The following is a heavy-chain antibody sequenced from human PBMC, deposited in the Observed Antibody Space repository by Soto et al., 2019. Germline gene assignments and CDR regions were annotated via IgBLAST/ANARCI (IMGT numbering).Heavy chain of an antibody. CDR2: ISWNSGSI. J-gene: IGHJ4*02. D-gene: IGHD6-19*01. CDR3: AKYIGLAGPFSYFDY. CDR1: GFTFDDYA. Sequence: EVQLVESGGGLVQPGRSLRLSCAASGFTFDDYAMHWVRQAPGKGLEWFSGISWNSGSIGYADSVKGRFTISRDNAKNSLYLQMNSLRAEDTALYYCAKYIGLAGPFSYFDYWGQGTLVTVSS. V-gene: IGHV3-9*01.